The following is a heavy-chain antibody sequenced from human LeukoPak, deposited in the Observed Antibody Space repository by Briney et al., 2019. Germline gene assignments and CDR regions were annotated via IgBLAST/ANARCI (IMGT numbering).Heavy chain of an antibody. CDR2: IYYSGST. D-gene: IGHD3-10*01. CDR1: GGSISSSSYY. Sequence: SETLSLTSTVSGGSISSSSYYWGWLRQPPGRGLEWIGCIYYSGSTNYNPSLKSRVTISVDTSKNQFSLKLSSVTAADTAVYYCASLRRYYYGSGSYRWGQGTLVTVSS. CDR3: ASLRRYYYGSGSYR. V-gene: IGHV4-39*07. J-gene: IGHJ4*02.